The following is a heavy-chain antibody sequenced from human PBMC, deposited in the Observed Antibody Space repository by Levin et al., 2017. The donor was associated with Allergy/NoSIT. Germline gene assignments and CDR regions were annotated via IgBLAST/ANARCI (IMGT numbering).Heavy chain of an antibody. CDR1: GYSFTSYW. CDR2: VYPGDSES. D-gene: IGHD5-12*01. J-gene: IGHJ4*02. Sequence: GESLKISCKASGYSFTSYWIGWVRQKPGKGLEWMGIVYPGDSESRYSPSFQGQVTFSADKSISTAYLQWSSLKASDTAVYYCAGRSYSGYDSSYFDYWGQGVLVTVSS. CDR3: AGRSYSGYDSSYFDY. V-gene: IGHV5-51*01.